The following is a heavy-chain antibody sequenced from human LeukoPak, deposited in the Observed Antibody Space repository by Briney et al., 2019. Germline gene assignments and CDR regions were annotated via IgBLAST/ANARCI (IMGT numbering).Heavy chain of an antibody. D-gene: IGHD6-13*01. CDR1: GFTFSSYA. V-gene: IGHV3-23*01. Sequence: GGSLRLSCAASGFTFSSYAMSWVRQAPGKGLEWVSAISGSGGSTYYADSVKGRFTISRDNSKNTLCLQMNSLRAEDTAVYYCAKVSGGSSWPTYWGRGTLVTVSS. J-gene: IGHJ4*02. CDR3: AKVSGGSSWPTY. CDR2: ISGSGGST.